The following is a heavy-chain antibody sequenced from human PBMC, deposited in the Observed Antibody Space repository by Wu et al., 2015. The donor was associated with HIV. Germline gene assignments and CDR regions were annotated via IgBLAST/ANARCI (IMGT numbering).Heavy chain of an antibody. Sequence: QVQLQESGPGLVKPSETLSPTCAVSGYSITSGNYWGWIRQPPGKGLQWIGSIYQGGNTYDNASLKSRVTMSVDTSKNQFSLRLSSVTAADTAIYYCARHVPKIKYFFDYWGQGMLVTVSS. CDR2: IYQGGNT. D-gene: IGHD2-2*01. CDR3: ARHVPKIKYFFDY. V-gene: IGHV4-38-2*01. J-gene: IGHJ4*02. CDR1: GYSITSGNY.